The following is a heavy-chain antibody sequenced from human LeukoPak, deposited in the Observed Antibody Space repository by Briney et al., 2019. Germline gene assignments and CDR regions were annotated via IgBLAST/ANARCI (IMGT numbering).Heavy chain of an antibody. D-gene: IGHD6-19*01. CDR1: GLTFSDYY. V-gene: IGHV3-11*01. CDR3: ARVDYSSGWYYFDY. CDR2: ISSSGSTI. Sequence: GGSLRLSCAASGLTFSDYYTSWIRQAPGKGLEWVSYISSSGSTIYYADSVKGRFTISRDNAKNSLYLQMNSLRAEDTAVYYCARVDYSSGWYYFDYWGQGTLVTVSS. J-gene: IGHJ4*02.